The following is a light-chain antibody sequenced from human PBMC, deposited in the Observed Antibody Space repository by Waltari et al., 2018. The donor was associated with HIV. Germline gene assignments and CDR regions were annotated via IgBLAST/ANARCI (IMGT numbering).Light chain of an antibody. CDR3: ATWDDTLRGRV. J-gene: IGLJ2*01. CDR1: GFNIGSNA. V-gene: IGLV1-44*01. Sequence: QSVLTQPPSASGTPGQRVTISCSGSGFNIGSNAVNWYHQLPGTAPNLLIYSHNERPSGVPDRVSGSKSGTADSLAISGLQSEDEAAYDYATWDDTLRGRVFGGGTKLTVL. CDR2: SHN.